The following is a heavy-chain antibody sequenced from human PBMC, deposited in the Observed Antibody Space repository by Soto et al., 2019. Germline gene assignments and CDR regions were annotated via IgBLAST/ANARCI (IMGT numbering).Heavy chain of an antibody. CDR2: IYYSGST. J-gene: IGHJ4*02. CDR1: GGSISSYY. CDR3: ARDPAVAGPYYFDY. D-gene: IGHD6-19*01. V-gene: IGHV4-59*01. Sequence: SETLSLTCTVSGGSISSYYWSWIRQPPGKGLEWIGYIYYSGSTNYNPSLKRRVTISVDTSKNQCSLKLSSVTAADTAVYYCARDPAVAGPYYFDYWGQGTLVTVSS.